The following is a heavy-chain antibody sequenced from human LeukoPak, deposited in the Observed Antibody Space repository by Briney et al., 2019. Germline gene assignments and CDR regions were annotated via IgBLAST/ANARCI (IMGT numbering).Heavy chain of an antibody. V-gene: IGHV4-31*03. Sequence: SETLSLTCTVSGGSISRGGYYWSWIRQHPGKGLEWIGDVYYSRSTYYNPSLKSRLTISVDTSKNQFSLKLNSVTAADTAVYYCARGLPYDSSGYYFDGFDHWGQGTLVTVSS. CDR2: VYYSRST. CDR1: GGSISRGGYY. CDR3: ARGLPYDSSGYYFDGFDH. D-gene: IGHD3-22*01. J-gene: IGHJ4*02.